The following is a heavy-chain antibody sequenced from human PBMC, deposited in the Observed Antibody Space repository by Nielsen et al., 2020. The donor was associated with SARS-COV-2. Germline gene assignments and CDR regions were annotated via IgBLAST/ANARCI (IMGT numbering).Heavy chain of an antibody. J-gene: IGHJ4*02. V-gene: IGHV1-46*01. CDR1: GYTFTSYY. CDR3: ARVELWSGPFDY. CDR2: LNPSSGST. Sequence: ASVKVSCKASGYTFTSYYMHWVRQAPGQGLEWMGILNPSSGSTAYAQKFQGRVTMTRDTSTSTVYKELSSLISEDTAVYYCARVELWSGPFDYWGQGTLVTVSS. D-gene: IGHD3-3*01.